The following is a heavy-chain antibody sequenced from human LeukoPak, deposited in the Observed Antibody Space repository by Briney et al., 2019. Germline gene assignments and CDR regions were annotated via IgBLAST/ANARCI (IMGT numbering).Heavy chain of an antibody. J-gene: IGHJ4*02. CDR2: IYHSGST. D-gene: IGHD3-22*01. Sequence: SQTLSLTCAVSGGSISSGGYSWSWIRQPPGKGLEWIGYIYHSGSTYYNPSLKSRVTISVDTSKNQFSLKLSSVTAADTAVYYCARGRRYYYDSSGAYYFDYWGPGTLVTVSS. CDR3: ARGRRYYYDSSGAYYFDY. V-gene: IGHV4-30-2*01. CDR1: GGSISSGGYS.